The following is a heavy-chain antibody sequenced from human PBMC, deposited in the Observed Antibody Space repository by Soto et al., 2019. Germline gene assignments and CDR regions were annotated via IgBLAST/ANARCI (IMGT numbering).Heavy chain of an antibody. D-gene: IGHD3-10*01. Sequence: PGGSLRLSCAASGFTFSSYWMSWVRQAPGKGLEWVANIKQDGSEKYYVDSVKGRFTISRDNSKNTLYLQMNSLRAEDTAVYYCARDLGALWFGEFPQDYYGMEVWGQGTTVTVSS. CDR3: ARDLGALWFGEFPQDYYGMEV. CDR2: IKQDGSEK. CDR1: GFTFSSYW. J-gene: IGHJ6*02. V-gene: IGHV3-7*01.